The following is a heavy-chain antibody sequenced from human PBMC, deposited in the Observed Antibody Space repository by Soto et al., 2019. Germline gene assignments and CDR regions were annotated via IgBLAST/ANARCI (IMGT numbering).Heavy chain of an antibody. J-gene: IGHJ6*02. CDR2: INPNSGGT. D-gene: IGHD2-15*01. CDR3: ARDGDCSGGSCFGGMDV. V-gene: IGHV1-2*02. Sequence: QVQLVQSGAEVKKPGASVKVSCKASGYTFTGYYMHWVRQAPGQGLEWMGWINPNSGGTNYAQKFQGRVTMTRDTSISTAYMELSRLRSDDTAVHYCARDGDCSGGSCFGGMDVWGQGTTVTVSS. CDR1: GYTFTGYY.